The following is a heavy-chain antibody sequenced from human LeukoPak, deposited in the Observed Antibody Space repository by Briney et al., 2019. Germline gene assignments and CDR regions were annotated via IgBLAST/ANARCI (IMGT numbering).Heavy chain of an antibody. V-gene: IGHV3-53*01. D-gene: IGHD1-14*01. CDR1: GFTVSSNY. CDR2: IYSGGST. J-gene: IGHJ4*02. Sequence: GGSLRLSCAASGFTVSSNYMSWVRQAPGKGLEWVSVIYSGGSTYYADSVKGRFTISRDNSKNTLYLQMNSLRAEDTAVYYCANNPTVSLRSYFDYWGQGTLVTVSS. CDR3: ANNPTVSLRSYFDY.